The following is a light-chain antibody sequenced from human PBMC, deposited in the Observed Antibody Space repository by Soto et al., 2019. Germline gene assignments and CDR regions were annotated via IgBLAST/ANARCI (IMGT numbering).Light chain of an antibody. J-gene: IGKJ2*01. Sequence: EIVLTQSPATLSLSPGERATLSCRASQSVSSYLAWYQQKPGQAPRLLIYDASNRATGIPDRFSGSGSVKDFTLTISSLEPEDFAVYYCQQRSNWPPYTFGQGTKLEIK. CDR3: QQRSNWPPYT. CDR1: QSVSSY. V-gene: IGKV3-11*01. CDR2: DAS.